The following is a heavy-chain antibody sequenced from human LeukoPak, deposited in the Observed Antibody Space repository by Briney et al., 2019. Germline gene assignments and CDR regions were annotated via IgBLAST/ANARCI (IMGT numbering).Heavy chain of an antibody. J-gene: IGHJ4*02. D-gene: IGHD6-19*01. Sequence: SVKVSCKASGGTFSSYAISWVRQAPGQGLEWMGGIIPIFGTANYAQKFQGKVTITADESTSTAYMELSSLRSEDTAVYYCARDRSIAVAGTFDYWGQGTLVTVSS. V-gene: IGHV1-69*13. CDR3: ARDRSIAVAGTFDY. CDR2: IIPIFGTA. CDR1: GGTFSSYA.